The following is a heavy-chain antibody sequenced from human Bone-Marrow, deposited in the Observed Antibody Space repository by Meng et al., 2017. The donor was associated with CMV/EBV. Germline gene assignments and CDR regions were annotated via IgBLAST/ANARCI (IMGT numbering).Heavy chain of an antibody. J-gene: IGHJ4*02. CDR1: GYTFTSYY. Sequence: ASVKVSCKASGYTFTSYYMHWVRQAPGQGLEWMGIISPSGGSTSYAQKFQGRVTMTRDTSTSTVYMELSRLRSDDTAVYYCARVILEWLPYFDYWGQGTLVTVSS. D-gene: IGHD3-3*01. CDR3: ARVILEWLPYFDY. CDR2: ISPSGGST. V-gene: IGHV1-46*01.